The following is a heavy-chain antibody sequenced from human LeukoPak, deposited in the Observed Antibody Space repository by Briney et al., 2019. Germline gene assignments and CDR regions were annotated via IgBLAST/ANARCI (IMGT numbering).Heavy chain of an antibody. V-gene: IGHV3-53*01. CDR1: GFTVSSNY. J-gene: IGHJ4*02. D-gene: IGHD3-22*01. CDR2: IYSGGST. CDR3: ARGSQWLPPDY. Sequence: PGGSLRLSCAASGFTVSSNYMSWVRQAPGKGLEWFSVIYSGGSTYYADSVKGRFTISRDNSKNTLYLQMNSLRAEDTAVYYCARGSQWLPPDYWGQGTLVTVSS.